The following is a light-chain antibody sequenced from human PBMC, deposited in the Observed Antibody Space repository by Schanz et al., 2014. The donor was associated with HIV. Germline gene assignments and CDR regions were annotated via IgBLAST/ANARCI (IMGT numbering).Light chain of an antibody. Sequence: QSVLTQPRSVSGSPGQSVTISCTGTSSDVGGYNSVSWYQQHPGKAPKLMLYDVSKRPSGVPDRFSGSKSGDTASLTISGLQAEDEADYYCATWVDSLNGWVFGGGTKLTVL. CDR3: ATWVDSLNGWV. J-gene: IGLJ3*02. CDR1: SSDVGGYNS. V-gene: IGLV2-11*01. CDR2: DVS.